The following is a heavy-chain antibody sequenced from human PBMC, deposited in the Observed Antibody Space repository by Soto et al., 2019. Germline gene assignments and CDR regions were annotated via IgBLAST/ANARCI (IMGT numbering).Heavy chain of an antibody. CDR1: GGSISSYY. V-gene: IGHV4-59*01. Sequence: SETLSLTCTVSGGSISSYYWSWIRQPPGKGLEWIGYIYYSGSTNYNPSLKSRVTISVDTSKNQFSLKLSSVTAADTAVYYCARWWSGDAFDIWGQGTMVTVSS. CDR3: ARWWSGDAFDI. D-gene: IGHD2-15*01. J-gene: IGHJ3*02. CDR2: IYYSGST.